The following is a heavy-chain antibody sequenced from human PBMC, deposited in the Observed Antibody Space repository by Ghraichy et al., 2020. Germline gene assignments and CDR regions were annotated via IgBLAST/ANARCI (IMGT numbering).Heavy chain of an antibody. D-gene: IGHD2-15*01. Sequence: GESLNISCAASGFTFSSYGMHWVRQAPGKGLEWVAVIWYDGSNKYYADSVKGRFTISRDNSKNTLYLQMNSLRAEDTAVYYCARVREYCSGGSCHGMDVWGQGTTVTVSS. V-gene: IGHV3-33*01. CDR1: GFTFSSYG. CDR3: ARVREYCSGGSCHGMDV. CDR2: IWYDGSNK. J-gene: IGHJ6*02.